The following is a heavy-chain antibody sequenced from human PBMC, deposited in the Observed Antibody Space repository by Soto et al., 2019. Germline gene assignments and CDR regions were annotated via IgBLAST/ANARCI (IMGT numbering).Heavy chain of an antibody. CDR2: IYYSGST. V-gene: IGHV4-59*01. CDR3: ARDVPFRY. CDR1: GGSISSYY. Sequence: SETLSLTCTVSGGSISSYYWSWIRQPPGKGLEWIGYIYYSGSTNYNPSLKSRVTISVDTSKNQFSLKLSSVTAADTAVYYCARDVPFRYWGQGTLVTVYS. J-gene: IGHJ4*02. D-gene: IGHD2-21*01.